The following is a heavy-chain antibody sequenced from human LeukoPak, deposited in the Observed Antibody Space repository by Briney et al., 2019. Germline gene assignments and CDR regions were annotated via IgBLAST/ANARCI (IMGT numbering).Heavy chain of an antibody. CDR2: ITSNGGRT. CDR1: GFTFSSYG. D-gene: IGHD3-10*01. V-gene: IGHV3-64*01. CDR3: ARGAASGGYDY. J-gene: IGHJ4*02. Sequence: GGSLRLSCAASGFTFSSYGMHWVRQAPGKGLEFVSAITSNGGRTFYANSVKGRFTISRDNSKNALYLQMDSLRADDMAVYYCARGAASGGYDYWGQGALVTVSS.